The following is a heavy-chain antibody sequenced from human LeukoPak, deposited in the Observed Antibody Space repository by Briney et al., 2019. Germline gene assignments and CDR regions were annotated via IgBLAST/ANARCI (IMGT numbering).Heavy chain of an antibody. V-gene: IGHV4-34*01. CDR2: INHSGST. CDR3: ARHSGYYYARDAFDI. CDR1: GGSFSGYY. D-gene: IGHD3-22*01. Sequence: SETLSLTCAVYGGSFSGYYWSWIRQPPGKGLEWIGEINHSGSTNYNPSLESRVTMSVDTSKNQLSLKLSSVTAADTAVYYCARHSGYYYARDAFDIWGQGTLVTVSS. J-gene: IGHJ3*02.